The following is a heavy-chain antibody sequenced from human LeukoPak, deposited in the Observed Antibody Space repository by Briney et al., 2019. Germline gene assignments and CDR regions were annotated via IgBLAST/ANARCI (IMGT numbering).Heavy chain of an antibody. CDR3: AKDRWGAVASFDY. CDR2: ISRSGNTM. J-gene: IGHJ4*02. V-gene: IGHV3-48*03. Sequence: GGSLRLSCTTSGFTFNTYEMNWVRQAPGKGLEWVSYISRSGNTMYYADSVKGRFTVSRDNAKNSLHLQMNSLRAEDTAVYYCAKDRWGAVASFDYWGQGTLVTVSS. D-gene: IGHD6-19*01. CDR1: GFTFNTYE.